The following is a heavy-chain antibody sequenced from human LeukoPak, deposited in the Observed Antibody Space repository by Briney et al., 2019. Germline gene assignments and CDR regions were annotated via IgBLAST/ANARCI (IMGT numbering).Heavy chain of an antibody. CDR2: IRYDGSNK. Sequence: PGGSLRLSCAASGFTFSSCGMHWVRQAPGKGLEWVAFIRYDGSNKYYADSVKGRFTISRDNSKNTLYPQMNSLRAEDTAVYYCAKGRTAAGYHPFTDYWGQGTLVTVSS. D-gene: IGHD6-13*01. CDR3: AKGRTAAGYHPFTDY. J-gene: IGHJ4*02. CDR1: GFTFSSCG. V-gene: IGHV3-30*02.